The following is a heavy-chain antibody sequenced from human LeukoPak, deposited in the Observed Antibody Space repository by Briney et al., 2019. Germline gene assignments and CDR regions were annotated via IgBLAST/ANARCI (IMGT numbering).Heavy chain of an antibody. J-gene: IGHJ3*02. CDR2: IYPGDSDT. CDR1: GYSFSSYW. CDR3: ARKRSGYRDAFDI. D-gene: IGHD3-3*01. Sequence: GESLKISCKGSGYSFSSYWISWVRQMPGKGLEWVGIIYPGDSDTRYSPSFQGQVTISADKSISTAYLQWSSLKGSDTAMYYCARKRSGYRDAFDIWGQGTMVTVSS. V-gene: IGHV5-51*01.